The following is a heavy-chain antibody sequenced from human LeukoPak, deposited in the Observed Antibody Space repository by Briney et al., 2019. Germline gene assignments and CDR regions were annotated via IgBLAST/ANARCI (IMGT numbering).Heavy chain of an antibody. Sequence: ASVKVSCKASGYTFTSYDINWVRQATGQGLEWMGWMNPNSGNTGYAQKFQGRVTITRNTSISTAYMELSSLRSEDTAVYYCARSGGYSYGLLYYYYYYYMDVWGKGTTVTVSS. V-gene: IGHV1-8*03. D-gene: IGHD5-18*01. CDR3: ARSGGYSYGLLYYYYYYYMDV. CDR1: GYTFTSYD. J-gene: IGHJ6*03. CDR2: MNPNSGNT.